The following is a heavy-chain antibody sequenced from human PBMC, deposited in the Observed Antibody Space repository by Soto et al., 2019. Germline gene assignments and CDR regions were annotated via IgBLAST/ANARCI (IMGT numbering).Heavy chain of an antibody. J-gene: IGHJ6*02. CDR1: EFTFSNYA. CDR3: ASDLSHCSGGGCYSFTGADV. D-gene: IGHD2-15*01. CDR2: ISYDGSHK. Sequence: QVQLVESGGYVVQPGRSLRLSCAASEFTFSNYAMHWVRQAPGKGLEWVAIISYDGSHKFYADSVKGRFAISRDNSKNTLFLQMNSLRAEDTAIYYCASDLSHCSGGGCYSFTGADVWGQGTTVTISS. V-gene: IGHV3-30*09.